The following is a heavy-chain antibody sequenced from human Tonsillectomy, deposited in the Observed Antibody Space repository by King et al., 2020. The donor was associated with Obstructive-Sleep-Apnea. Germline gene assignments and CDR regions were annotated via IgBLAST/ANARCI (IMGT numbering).Heavy chain of an antibody. Sequence: VQLVESGGGVVQPGRSLRLSCAASVFTFSSYGMHWVRQAPGKGLEWVAVIWYDGSNKYYADSVKGRFTISRDNSKNTLYLQMNSLRAEDTAVYYCARDNQKGYSYGSLDYWGQGTLVTVSS. CDR3: ARDNQKGYSYGSLDY. CDR2: IWYDGSNK. CDR1: VFTFSSYG. J-gene: IGHJ4*02. D-gene: IGHD5-18*01. V-gene: IGHV3-33*01.